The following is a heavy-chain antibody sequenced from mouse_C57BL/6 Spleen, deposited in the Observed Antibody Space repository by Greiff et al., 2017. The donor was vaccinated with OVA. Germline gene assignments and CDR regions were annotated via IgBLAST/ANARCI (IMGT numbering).Heavy chain of an antibody. CDR1: GYTFTSYW. CDR3: ARTGYYGSSPFAY. Sequence: VQLQQPGTDLVKPGASVKLSCKASGYTFTSYWMHWVKQRPGQGLEWIGNINPSNGGTNYNEKFKSKATLTVDKSSSTAYMQLSSLTSEDSAVYYCARTGYYGSSPFAYWGQGTLVTVSA. V-gene: IGHV1-53*01. D-gene: IGHD1-1*01. J-gene: IGHJ3*01. CDR2: INPSNGGT.